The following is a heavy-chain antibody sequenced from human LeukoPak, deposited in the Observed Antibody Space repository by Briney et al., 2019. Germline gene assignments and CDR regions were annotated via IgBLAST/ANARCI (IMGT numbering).Heavy chain of an antibody. Sequence: LRASVKVSCKASGYTFTSYGISWVRQAPGQGLEWMGWISAYNGNTNYAQKLQGRVTMTTDTSTSTAYMELSSLRSEDTAVYYCARGIVVGPATSGAFDIWGQGTKVTVSS. CDR1: GYTFTSYG. J-gene: IGHJ3*02. D-gene: IGHD2-15*01. V-gene: IGHV1-18*01. CDR2: ISAYNGNT. CDR3: ARGIVVGPATSGAFDI.